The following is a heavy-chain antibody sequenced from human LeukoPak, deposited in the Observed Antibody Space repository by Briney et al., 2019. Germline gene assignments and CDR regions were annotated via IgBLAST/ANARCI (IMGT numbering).Heavy chain of an antibody. CDR3: ARPNYYDSSGSLDY. CDR1: GFTFSNYA. CDR2: ISSSSSYI. J-gene: IGHJ4*02. V-gene: IGHV3-21*01. Sequence: GGSLRPSCAASGFTFSNYAMSWVRQAPGKGLEWVSSISSSSSYIYYADSVKGRFTISRDNAKNSLYLQMNSLRAEDTAVYYCARPNYYDSSGSLDYWGQGTLVTVSS. D-gene: IGHD3-22*01.